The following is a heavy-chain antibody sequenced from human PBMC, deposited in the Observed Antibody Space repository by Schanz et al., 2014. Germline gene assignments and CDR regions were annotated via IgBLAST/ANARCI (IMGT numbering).Heavy chain of an antibody. CDR2: ISSASSTI. CDR1: GFTFSSYS. D-gene: IGHD2-2*01. V-gene: IGHV3-48*01. CDR3: ARAGYDADNWFDP. Sequence: EVQLVESGGGLVQPGGSLRLSCAASGFTFSSYSMNWVRQAPGKGLEWVSYISSASSTINYADSVKGRYTISRDKAKNTLFLQMNIMRAEDTAVYYCARAGYDADNWFDPWGQGTLVTVSS. J-gene: IGHJ5*02.